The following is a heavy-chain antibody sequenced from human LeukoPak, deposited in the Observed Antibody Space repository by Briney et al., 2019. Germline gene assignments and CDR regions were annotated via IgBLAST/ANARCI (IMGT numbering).Heavy chain of an antibody. J-gene: IGHJ4*02. D-gene: IGHD1-7*01. V-gene: IGHV3-23*01. CDR1: GFTFSSYA. CDR3: AKDVYNWNFYFDY. CDR2: ISASGYST. Sequence: GGSLRLSCAASGFTFSSYAMSWVRQAPGKGLEWVSAISASGYSTYYADSVKGRFTISRDNSKKTLYLQMNSLRAEDTAIFYCAKDVYNWNFYFDYWGQGTLVTVSS.